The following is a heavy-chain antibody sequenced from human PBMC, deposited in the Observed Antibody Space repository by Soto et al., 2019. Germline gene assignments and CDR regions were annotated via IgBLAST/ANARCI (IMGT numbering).Heavy chain of an antibody. CDR2: IKSKTDAGTT. CDR3: TARRGFGEGFYYYYNGMDF. J-gene: IGHJ6*02. Sequence: GGSLRLSCAASDFIFNDAWMNWVRQAPGKGLEWVGRIKSKTDAGTTDYAAPVKGRFTISRDDSKNMVYLQMNSLKVEDAAIYYCTARRGFGEGFYYYYNGMDFWGQGTTVTVSS. V-gene: IGHV3-15*07. D-gene: IGHD3-10*01. CDR1: DFIFNDAW.